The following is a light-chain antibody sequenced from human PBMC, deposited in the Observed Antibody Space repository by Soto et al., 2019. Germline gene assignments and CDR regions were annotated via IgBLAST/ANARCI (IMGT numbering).Light chain of an antibody. J-gene: IGKJ5*01. Sequence: VVLTQSPATLSLSPGERATLSCRASQSVSSNLAWYQQKPGQAPRLLIYDASNRATGIPARLSGSGSGTDFTLTISSLEPEDFAVYYCQQRSNWPPVTFGQGTRLEIK. CDR3: QQRSNWPPVT. V-gene: IGKV3-11*01. CDR2: DAS. CDR1: QSVSSN.